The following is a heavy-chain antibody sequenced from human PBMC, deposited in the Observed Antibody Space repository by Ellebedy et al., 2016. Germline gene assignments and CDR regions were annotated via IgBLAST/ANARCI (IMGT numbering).Heavy chain of an antibody. D-gene: IGHD6-6*01. CDR3: ARRLSGQLGEYYFDY. V-gene: IGHV5-51*01. CDR1: GYSFTSYW. Sequence: GESLKISCKGSGYSFTSYWIGWVRQMPGKGLEWMGIIYPGDSDTRYSPSFQGQVTISADKSISTAYLQWSSLKASDTAMYYCARRLSGQLGEYYFDYWGQGTLVTVSS. CDR2: IYPGDSDT. J-gene: IGHJ4*02.